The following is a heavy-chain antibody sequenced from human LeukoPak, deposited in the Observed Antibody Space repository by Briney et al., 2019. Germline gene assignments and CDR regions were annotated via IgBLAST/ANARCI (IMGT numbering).Heavy chain of an antibody. J-gene: IGHJ4*02. V-gene: IGHV1-46*01. CDR2: INPSGGST. CDR1: GYTFTSYY. CDR3: ARDAYDYVWGSYRYSLDY. Sequence: GASVKVSCKASGYTFTSYYMHWVQQAPGQGLEWMGIINPSGGSTSYAQKFQGRVTMTRDTSTSTVYMELSSLRSEDTAVYYCARDAYDYVWGSYRYSLDYRGQGTLVTVSS. D-gene: IGHD3-16*02.